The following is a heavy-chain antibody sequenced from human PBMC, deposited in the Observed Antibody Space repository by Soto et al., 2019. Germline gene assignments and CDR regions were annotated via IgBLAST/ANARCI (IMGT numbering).Heavy chain of an antibody. Sequence: GGSLRLSCAASGFTFSSNALSWVRQAPGKGLEWVSAISGSGDGTYYADSVKGRVTISRDNYKDTLYLQMNSLRAEDTAVYYWATVVGPAAMPRKSFDYWGQGTLVTVSS. CDR2: ISGSGDGT. D-gene: IGHD2-2*01. CDR1: GFTFSSNA. J-gene: IGHJ4*02. CDR3: ATVVGPAAMPRKSFDY. V-gene: IGHV3-23*01.